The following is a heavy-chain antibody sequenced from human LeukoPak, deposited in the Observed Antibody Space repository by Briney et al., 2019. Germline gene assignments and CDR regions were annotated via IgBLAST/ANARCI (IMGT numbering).Heavy chain of an antibody. J-gene: IGHJ5*02. Sequence: PGGSLRLSCAASGFTFSSYGMHWVRQAPGKGLEWVVVISYDGSNKYYADSVKGRFTISRDNSKNTLYLQMNSLRAEDTAVYYCAKPQGGSSGWYDNWFDPWGQGTLVTVSS. CDR1: GFTFSSYG. D-gene: IGHD6-19*01. CDR2: ISYDGSNK. V-gene: IGHV3-30*18. CDR3: AKPQGGSSGWYDNWFDP.